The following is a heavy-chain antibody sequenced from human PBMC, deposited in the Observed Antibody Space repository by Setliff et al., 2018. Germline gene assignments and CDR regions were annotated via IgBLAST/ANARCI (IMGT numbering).Heavy chain of an antibody. V-gene: IGHV4-34*01. CDR3: TVYNTGSSKDHY. Sequence: SETLSLTCAVYGGSFSTYYWIRIRQPPGKGLEWIGEINHSGSTNYNPSLKSRATISVDTSKNQFSLKLSSVTAADTALYYCTVYNTGSSKDHYWGQGTPVTVSS. J-gene: IGHJ4*02. CDR2: INHSGST. CDR1: GGSFSTYY. D-gene: IGHD2-8*02.